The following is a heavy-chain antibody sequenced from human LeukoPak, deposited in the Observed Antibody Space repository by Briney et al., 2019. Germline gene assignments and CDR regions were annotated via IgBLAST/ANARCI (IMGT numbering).Heavy chain of an antibody. J-gene: IGHJ4*02. CDR3: GTTEHDSGDY. Sequence: SSETLSLTCAVSGDSIGNSNWWTWIRQPPGKGLEWIGEVYPSGSTNYSPSLKSRVTISVDKSKNQFSLTLNSVTAADTAVYFCGTTEHDSGDYWGQGTLVTVSS. CDR2: VYPSGST. V-gene: IGHV4-4*02. D-gene: IGHD6-25*01. CDR1: GDSIGNSNW.